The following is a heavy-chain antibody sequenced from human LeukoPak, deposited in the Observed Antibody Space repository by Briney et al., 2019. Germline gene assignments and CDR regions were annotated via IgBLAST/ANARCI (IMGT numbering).Heavy chain of an antibody. CDR1: GYTFSGSY. D-gene: IGHD3-3*01. Sequence: ASVKVSCKASGYTFSGSYIHWVRQAPGQGLEWMGIINPSGGSTSYAQKFQGRVTMTRDTSTSTVYMELSSLRSEDTAVYYCAREFSGFQHWGQGTLVTVSS. CDR2: INPSGGST. V-gene: IGHV1-46*01. CDR3: AREFSGFQH. J-gene: IGHJ1*01.